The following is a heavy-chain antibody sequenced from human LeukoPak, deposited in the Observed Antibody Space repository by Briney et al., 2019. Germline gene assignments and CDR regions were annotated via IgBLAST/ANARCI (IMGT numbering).Heavy chain of an antibody. V-gene: IGHV1-18*01. CDR2: ISAYNGNT. D-gene: IGHD2-2*01. J-gene: IGHJ4*02. CDR3: ARGHTGYCSSTSCYAPFDY. CDR1: GYTFTSYG. Sequence: ASVKVSCKASGYTFTSYGISWVRQAPGQGLEWMGWISAYNGNTNYAQKLQGRVTMTTDTSTSTAYMELRSLRSDDTAVYYCARGHTGYCSSTSCYAPFDYWGQGTLVTVSS.